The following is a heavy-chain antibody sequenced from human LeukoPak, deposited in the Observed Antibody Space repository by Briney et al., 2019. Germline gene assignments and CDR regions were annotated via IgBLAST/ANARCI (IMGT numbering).Heavy chain of an antibody. CDR1: GFTFDDYA. Sequence: GRSLRLSCAASGFTFDDYAMHWVRQAPGKGLEWVSGISWNSGSIGYADSVKGRFTISRDNAKNSLYLQMNSLGAEDTALYYCAKGPSGMIRPAWFDPWGQGTLVTVSS. CDR2: ISWNSGSI. J-gene: IGHJ5*02. CDR3: AKGPSGMIRPAWFDP. D-gene: IGHD3-22*01. V-gene: IGHV3-9*01.